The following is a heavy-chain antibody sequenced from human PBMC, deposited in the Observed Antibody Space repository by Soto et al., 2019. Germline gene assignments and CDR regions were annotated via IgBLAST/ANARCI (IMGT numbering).Heavy chain of an antibody. V-gene: IGHV3-53*01. CDR1: GFTVSSNY. J-gene: IGHJ6*02. D-gene: IGHD6-6*01. CDR3: ARMYSSSFYGMDV. CDR2: IYSGGST. Sequence: GGSLRLSCAASGFTVSSNYMSWVRQAPGKGLEWVSVIYSGGSTYYADSVKGRFTISRDNSKNTLYLQMNSLRAEDTAVYYCARMYSSSFYGMDVWGQGTTVTVSS.